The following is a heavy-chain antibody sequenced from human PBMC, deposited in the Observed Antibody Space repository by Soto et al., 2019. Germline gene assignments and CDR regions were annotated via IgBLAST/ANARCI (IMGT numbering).Heavy chain of an antibody. CDR2: IYYRGST. CDR1: GGSISRYY. J-gene: IGHJ6*03. D-gene: IGHD2-8*01. CDR3: ARWSLMGIKSSESYYYYMDV. Sequence: SETLSLTCTVSGGSISRYYWSWIRQPPGKGLEWIGYIYYRGSTNYNPSLKSRVTISVDTSKNQFSLKLSSVTAADTAVYYCARWSLMGIKSSESYYYYMDVWGKGTTVTVSS. V-gene: IGHV4-59*01.